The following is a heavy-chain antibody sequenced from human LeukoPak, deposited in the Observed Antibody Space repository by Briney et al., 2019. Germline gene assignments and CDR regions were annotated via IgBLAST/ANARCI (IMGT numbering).Heavy chain of an antibody. D-gene: IGHD2-8*01. Sequence: PSETLSLTCAVSGGSFSGYFWTWIRQSPGKGLEWIGEINQSGTTNYNPSLESRVHISVDTSKSQFPLRLTSVTAADTAIYHCARADCTNIACPLDYWGQGNLVTVSS. J-gene: IGHJ4*02. CDR1: GGSFSGYF. CDR2: INQSGTT. CDR3: ARADCTNIACPLDY. V-gene: IGHV4-34*01.